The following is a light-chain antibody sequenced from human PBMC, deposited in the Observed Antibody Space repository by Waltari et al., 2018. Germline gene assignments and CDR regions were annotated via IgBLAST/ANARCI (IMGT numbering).Light chain of an antibody. V-gene: IGKV1-39*01. CDR3: QQGDSYPYS. Sequence: DIQMTQSPSSLSASAGDTVTITCQASQGIGNNLNWYQQKRGKAPKLLIYRTSGLQDGIPSRFRGSGSGTDFSLTISSLQPEDFATYLCQQGDSYPYSFGQGTKVEI. CDR2: RTS. CDR1: QGIGNN. J-gene: IGKJ2*03.